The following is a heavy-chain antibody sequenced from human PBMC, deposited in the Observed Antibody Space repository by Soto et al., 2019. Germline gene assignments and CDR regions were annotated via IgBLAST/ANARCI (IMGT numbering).Heavy chain of an antibody. CDR2: IYYSGST. Sequence: SETLSLTCTVSGGSISSYYWSWIRQPPGKGLEWIGYIYYSGSTNYNPSLKSRVTISRDNSKNTLYLRMGSLRAEDMAVYYCARDLGRGYYYYYYMDVWGKGTTVTVSS. J-gene: IGHJ6*03. V-gene: IGHV4-59*01. CDR1: GGSISSYY. D-gene: IGHD1-26*01. CDR3: ARDLGRGYYYYYYMDV.